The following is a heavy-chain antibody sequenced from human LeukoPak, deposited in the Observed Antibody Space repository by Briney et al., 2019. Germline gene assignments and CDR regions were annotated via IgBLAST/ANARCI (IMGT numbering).Heavy chain of an antibody. CDR2: IYYSGSP. J-gene: IGHJ6*02. CDR1: GGSISSSNW. CDR3: ASTERYSNYYYGMDV. D-gene: IGHD1-26*01. Sequence: SETLSLTCAVSGGSISSSNWWSWVRQPPGKGLEWIGSIYYSGSPYYNPSLKSRVAISVDTSKNQFSLKLSSVTAADTAVYYCASTERYSNYYYGMDVWGQGTTVTVSS. V-gene: IGHV4-39*01.